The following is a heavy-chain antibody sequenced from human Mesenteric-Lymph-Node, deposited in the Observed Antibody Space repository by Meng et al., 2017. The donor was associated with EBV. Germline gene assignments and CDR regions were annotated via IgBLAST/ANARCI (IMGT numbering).Heavy chain of an antibody. J-gene: IGHJ4*02. CDR2: IYYSGST. CDR3: ARGSRDGYNLDY. D-gene: IGHD5-24*01. V-gene: IGHV4-30-4*01. Sequence: QVQLQESGPGLVKPSQTRSLTCAVSGGSISSGGYYWSWIRQPPGKGLEWIGYIYYSGSTYYNPSLKSRVTISVDTSKNQFSLKLSSVTAADTAVYYCARGSRDGYNLDYWGQGTLVTVSS. CDR1: GGSISSGGYY.